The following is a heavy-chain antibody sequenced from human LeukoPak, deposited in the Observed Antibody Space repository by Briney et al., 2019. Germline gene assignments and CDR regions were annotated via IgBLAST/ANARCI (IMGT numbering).Heavy chain of an antibody. V-gene: IGHV3-23*01. D-gene: IGHD2-15*01. CDR1: GFTFSTCA. CDR3: ARDPCSGDACCNWFDP. J-gene: IGHJ5*02. CDR2: ISGGGRST. Sequence: GGSLRLSCAASGFTFSTCAMSWVRQAPGKGLEWVSTISGGGRSTDYADSVKGHFTISRDNSKNTLYLQMNSLRAEDTAVYYCARDPCSGDACCNWFDPWGQGTLVTVSS.